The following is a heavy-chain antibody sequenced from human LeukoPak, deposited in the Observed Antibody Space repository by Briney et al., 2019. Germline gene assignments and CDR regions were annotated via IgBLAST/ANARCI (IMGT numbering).Heavy chain of an antibody. J-gene: IGHJ5*02. Sequence: PGGSLRLSCAASGFTSSSYEMNWVRQAPGKGLEWVSSISSNSKYIYYADSVKGRFTISRDNAKNSLYLQMNSLRAEDTAVYYCARDGSIAVKDWFDPWGQGTLVTVSS. CDR3: ARDGSIAVKDWFDP. D-gene: IGHD6-19*01. CDR2: ISSNSKYI. V-gene: IGHV3-21*01. CDR1: GFTSSSYE.